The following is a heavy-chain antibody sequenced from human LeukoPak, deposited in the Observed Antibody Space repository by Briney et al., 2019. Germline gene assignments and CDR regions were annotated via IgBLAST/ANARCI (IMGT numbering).Heavy chain of an antibody. J-gene: IGHJ4*02. V-gene: IGHV4-59*01. Sequence: PSETLSLTCTISGGSISSYYWSWIRQPPGKGLEWIGYIYYSGSTNYNPSLKSRVTISVDTSKNQFSLKLSSVTAADTAVYYCARVRGSGTYVDYWGQGTLVTVSS. D-gene: IGHD3-10*01. CDR2: IYYSGST. CDR1: GGSISSYY. CDR3: ARVRGSGTYVDY.